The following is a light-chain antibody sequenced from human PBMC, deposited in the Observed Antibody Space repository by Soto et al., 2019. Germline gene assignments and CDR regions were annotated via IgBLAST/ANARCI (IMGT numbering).Light chain of an antibody. CDR3: GSYASNIYV. CDR1: SSDVGGYTY. V-gene: IGLV2-14*01. Sequence: QSALTQPASVSGSPGQSITISCTGTSSDVGGYTYVSWYQQHPGKAPKLMIYEVSNRPSGVSNRFSGSKSGNTASLTNSGLQAEDEADYYCGSYASNIYVFGTGTKVTVL. CDR2: EVS. J-gene: IGLJ1*01.